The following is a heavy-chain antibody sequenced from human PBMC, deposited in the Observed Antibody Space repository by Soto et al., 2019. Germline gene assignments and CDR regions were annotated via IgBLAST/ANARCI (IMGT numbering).Heavy chain of an antibody. CDR3: AVHRATPCVALSNWFGP. J-gene: IGHJ5*02. D-gene: IGHD2-15*01. CDR2: IYSSGAT. Sequence: PSETLSLTCSVSGASVTSGGYFWTWIRQLPGKGLEWIGYIYSSGATQYNPSLQSRLSMSLDTSRNHFSLKLTSVTVADTAVYYCAVHRATPCVALSNWFGPWGQGSLVTVSS. CDR1: GASVTSGGYF. V-gene: IGHV4-31*02.